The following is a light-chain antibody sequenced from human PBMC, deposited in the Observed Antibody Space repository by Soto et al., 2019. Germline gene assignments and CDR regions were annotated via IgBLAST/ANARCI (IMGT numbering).Light chain of an antibody. Sequence: DIQMTQSPSPLPASVGDRVIITCQASQAISNHLNWYQQKPGRGPKLLNYDTSNLETGVPSRFRGRGGGTDFTFTITSLQPEDFATYFCQQTDKLPLTVGGGTTVDMK. CDR1: QAISNH. CDR2: DTS. V-gene: IGKV1-33*01. CDR3: QQTDKLPLT. J-gene: IGKJ4*01.